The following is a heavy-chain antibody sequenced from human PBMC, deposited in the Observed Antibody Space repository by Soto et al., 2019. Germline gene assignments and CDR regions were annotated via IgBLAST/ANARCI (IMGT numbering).Heavy chain of an antibody. V-gene: IGHV4-4*02. Sequence: LRRTLSLTCAVSGASISSDNWWSWVRQPPGKGLEWIGEIYHSGSTNYNSSLKSRVTISVDKSKKHFSLKLRSVTAADTAVYYCARAKLNWFDPWGRGTLVTVSS. CDR2: IYHSGST. CDR3: ARAKLNWFDP. CDR1: GASISSDNW. J-gene: IGHJ5*02.